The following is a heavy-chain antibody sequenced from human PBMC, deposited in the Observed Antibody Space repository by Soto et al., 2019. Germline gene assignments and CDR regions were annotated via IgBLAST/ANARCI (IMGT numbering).Heavy chain of an antibody. J-gene: IGHJ4*02. CDR2: ISYDGSNK. CDR1: GFTFSSYA. CDR3: AREGRINGGCDY. Sequence: QVQLVESGGGVVQPGRSLRLSCAASGFTFSSYAMHWVRQAPGKGLEWVAVISYDGSNKYHADSVKGRFTISRDNSKDTLYLQMNSLRAEDTAVYYCAREGRINGGCDYWGQGTLVTVSS. V-gene: IGHV3-30-3*01. D-gene: IGHD1-20*01.